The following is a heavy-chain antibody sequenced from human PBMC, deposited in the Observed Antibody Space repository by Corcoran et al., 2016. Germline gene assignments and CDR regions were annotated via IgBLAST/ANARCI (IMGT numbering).Heavy chain of an antibody. CDR3: ARDLAGITGTALLEGRSFDP. CDR1: GYTFTSYG. V-gene: IGHV1-18*01. Sequence: QVQLVQSGAEVKKPGASVKVSCKASGYTFTSYGISWVRQAPGQGLEWMGWISAYNGNTNYAQKLQGRVTMTTDTSTSTAYMELRSLRSDDTTVYDCARDLAGITGTALLEGRSFDPWGQGTLVTVSS. D-gene: IGHD1-20*01. CDR2: ISAYNGNT. J-gene: IGHJ5*02.